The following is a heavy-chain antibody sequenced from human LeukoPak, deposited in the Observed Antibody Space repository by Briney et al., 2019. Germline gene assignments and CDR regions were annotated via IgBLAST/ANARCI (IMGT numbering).Heavy chain of an antibody. D-gene: IGHD2-15*01. J-gene: IGHJ2*01. CDR2: INPNTGDT. Sequence: ASVTVSCKASGFTFNAYYIHWVRQAPGHGIEWMGWINPNTGDTNFAQKFQGRVAMTRDTSLSTAYMDLSRLTSDDTAVYYCARDWPGISLHFDLWGRGTLITVSS. CDR3: ARDWPGISLHFDL. V-gene: IGHV1-2*02. CDR1: GFTFNAYY.